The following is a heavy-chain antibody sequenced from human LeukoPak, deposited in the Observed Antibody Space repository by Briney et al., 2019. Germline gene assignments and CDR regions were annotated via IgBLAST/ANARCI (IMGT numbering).Heavy chain of an antibody. Sequence: SVKVSCKASGGTFSSYAISWVRQAPGQGLEWMGGIIPIFGTANYAQKFQGRVTITADESTSTAYMELSSLRSEDTAAYYCASWGQGVNMPLDYWGQGTLVTVSS. CDR2: IIPIFGTA. CDR3: ASWGQGVNMPLDY. J-gene: IGHJ4*02. D-gene: IGHD3-16*01. CDR1: GGTFSSYA. V-gene: IGHV1-69*13.